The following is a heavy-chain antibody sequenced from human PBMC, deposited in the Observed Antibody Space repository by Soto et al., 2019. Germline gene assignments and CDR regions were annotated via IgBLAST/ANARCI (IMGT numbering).Heavy chain of an antibody. Sequence: EVQLVESGGGLVKPGGSLRLSCAASGFTFSSYSMNCVRQAPGKGLEWVSSISSSSSYIYYAASVKGRFTISRDNAKNSLYLQMNSLRAEDTAVYYCARGLHRSDYGMDVWGQGTTVTVSS. CDR1: GFTFSSYS. CDR3: ARGLHRSDYGMDV. V-gene: IGHV3-21*01. J-gene: IGHJ6*02. CDR2: ISSSSSYI.